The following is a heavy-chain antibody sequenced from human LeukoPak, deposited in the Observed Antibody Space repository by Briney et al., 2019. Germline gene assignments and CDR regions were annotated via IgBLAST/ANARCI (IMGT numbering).Heavy chain of an antibody. CDR1: GHTFTGYY. CDR3: ARDRYDYVWGSYQDYYYYYMDV. D-gene: IGHD3-16*02. J-gene: IGHJ6*03. V-gene: IGHV1-2*02. Sequence: ASVKVSCKASGHTFTGYYMHWVRQAPGQGLEWMGWINPNSGGTNYAQKLQGRVTMTTDTSTSTAYMELRSLRSDDTAVYYCARDRYDYVWGSYQDYYYYYMDVWGKGTTVTISS. CDR2: INPNSGGT.